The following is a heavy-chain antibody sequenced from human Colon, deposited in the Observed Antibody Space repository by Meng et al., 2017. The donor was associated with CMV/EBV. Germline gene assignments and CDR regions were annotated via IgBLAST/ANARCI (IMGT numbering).Heavy chain of an antibody. CDR1: GFAFSNYE. CDR3: VKGGSCTITSCYRTSFDF. V-gene: IGHV3-48*03. D-gene: IGHD2-2*02. Sequence: GESLKISCAASGFAFSNYEMNWIRQAPGKGLEWISYINSRGTPIYYADSVKGRFTISKDNAKNSLYLQMNSLRGEDTALYYCVKGGSCTITSCYRTSFDFWGQGTLVTVSS. CDR2: INSRGTPI. J-gene: IGHJ4*02.